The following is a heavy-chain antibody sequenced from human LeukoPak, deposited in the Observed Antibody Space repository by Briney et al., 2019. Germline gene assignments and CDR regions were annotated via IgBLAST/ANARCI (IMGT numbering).Heavy chain of an antibody. V-gene: IGHV3-23*01. D-gene: IGHD2-21*01. CDR3: VKDPRDTYGTNWFVS. J-gene: IGHJ5*01. CDR2: ISGTGGAT. CDR1: GFSFGNYA. Sequence: PRGSLRLSSVASGFSFGNYAMSWVRQAPGQELQCFSQISGTGGATWYAGFARDRFTISRDNSKKTLYLQMSGLRVEDTAMYYCVKDPRDTYGTNWFVSWGQGTLLIVSS.